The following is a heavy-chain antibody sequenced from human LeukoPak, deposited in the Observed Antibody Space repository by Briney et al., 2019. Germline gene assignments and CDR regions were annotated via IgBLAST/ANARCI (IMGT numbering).Heavy chain of an antibody. CDR2: IYYSGST. V-gene: IGHV4-59*01. CDR1: GGSISSYY. CDR3: ARVSYDGEYFQH. J-gene: IGHJ1*01. D-gene: IGHD3-22*01. Sequence: SETLSLTCTVSGGSISSYYWSWIRQPPGKGLEWIGYIYYSGSTNYNPSLKSRVTISVDTSKNQFSLKLSSVTAADTAVYYCARVSYDGEYFQHWGQGTLVTVSS.